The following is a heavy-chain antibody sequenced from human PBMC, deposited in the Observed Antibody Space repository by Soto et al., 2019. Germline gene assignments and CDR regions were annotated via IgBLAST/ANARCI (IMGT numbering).Heavy chain of an antibody. D-gene: IGHD5-12*01. V-gene: IGHV1-46*03. CDR2: INPSGGST. J-gene: IGHJ4*01. CDR1: GSTFSSDS. CDR3: ASGIWWRWTTGMDV. Sequence: ASVKVACKASGSTFSSDSFSWVRQAPGQGLEWMGIINPSGGSTSYAQKFQGRVTMTRDTSTSTVYMELSSLRSEDTAVYYCASGIWWRWTTGMDVWGHGNLVTVSS.